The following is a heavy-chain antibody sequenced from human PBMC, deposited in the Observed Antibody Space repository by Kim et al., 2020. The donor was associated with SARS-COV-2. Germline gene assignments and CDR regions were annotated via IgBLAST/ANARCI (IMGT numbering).Heavy chain of an antibody. J-gene: IGHJ4*02. D-gene: IGHD3-10*01. CDR3: ARDPQPFYYGSGFDT. CDR2: NCFGGSI. Sequence: SETLSLTCSVSGGSTDNYYWSWLRQPPGKGPEWIGQNCFGGSINYNPALQSRVTISEDASKSRFSLSLRSVTAADTAVYYCARDPQPFYYGSGFDTWGPGILVTVST. CDR1: GGSTDNYY. V-gene: IGHV4-59*12.